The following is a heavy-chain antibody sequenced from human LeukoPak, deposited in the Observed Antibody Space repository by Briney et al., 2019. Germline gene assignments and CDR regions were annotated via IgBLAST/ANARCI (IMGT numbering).Heavy chain of an antibody. Sequence: KPSETLSLTCAVYGGTFSNYDWSWIRQPPGKGLEWIGEINDSGRINYNPSLMSRVTVSVDTSKNQFSLRLTSVTATDTAVYYCARRWNYGRNYYIDVWGNGATVSVSS. J-gene: IGHJ6*03. CDR2: INDSGRI. D-gene: IGHD1-7*01. V-gene: IGHV4-34*01. CDR1: GGTFSNYD. CDR3: ARRWNYGRNYYIDV.